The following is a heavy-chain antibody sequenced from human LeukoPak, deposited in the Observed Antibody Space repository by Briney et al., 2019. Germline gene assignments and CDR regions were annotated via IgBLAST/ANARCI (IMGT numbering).Heavy chain of an antibody. V-gene: IGHV1-18*01. CDR2: ISAYNGNT. CDR1: GYTFTSYG. J-gene: IGHJ6*03. D-gene: IGHD1-7*01. Sequence: EASVKVSCKASGYTFTSYGISWVRQAPGQGLEWMGWISAYNGNTNYAQKLQGRVTMTTDTSTSTAYMELRSLRSDDTAVYYCARAEQKELRPYYYYMDVWGKGTTVTVSS. CDR3: ARAEQKELRPYYYYMDV.